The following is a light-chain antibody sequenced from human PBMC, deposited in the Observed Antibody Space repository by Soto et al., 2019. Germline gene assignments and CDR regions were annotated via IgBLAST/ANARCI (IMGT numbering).Light chain of an antibody. CDR1: QSVGSS. J-gene: IGKJ2*01. CDR2: AAS. V-gene: IGKV3-11*01. Sequence: ETLLTQSPATLSLSPGEGATLSCRASQSVGSSLAWYQQKPGQPPRLLIYAASIRATGIPARFSGSGSGTDFTLTISSLEPEDFAIYYCQQRSNWPGAFGQGTKLEIK. CDR3: QQRSNWPGA.